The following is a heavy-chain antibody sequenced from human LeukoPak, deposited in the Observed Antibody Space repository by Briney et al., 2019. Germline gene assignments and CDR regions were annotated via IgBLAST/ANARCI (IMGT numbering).Heavy chain of an antibody. Sequence: GGSLRLSCTDSGFTFSSYALAWVRQAPGKGLEWVAAVTSRGVGTHYADSVKGRFTISRDNSKNTIYLQMNSLRAEDTAIYYCGSDPNGDYVGALGYWGRGTLVTVSS. CDR2: VTSRGVGT. CDR1: GFTFSSYA. V-gene: IGHV3-23*01. J-gene: IGHJ4*01. CDR3: GSDPNGDYVGALGY. D-gene: IGHD4-17*01.